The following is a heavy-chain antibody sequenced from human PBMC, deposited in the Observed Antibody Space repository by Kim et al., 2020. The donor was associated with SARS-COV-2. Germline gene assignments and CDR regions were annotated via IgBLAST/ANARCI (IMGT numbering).Heavy chain of an antibody. J-gene: IGHJ6*02. CDR3: VVPAAQGIFYYYGMDV. D-gene: IGHD2-2*01. CDR1: GFTFSSYA. CDR2: ISGSGGST. V-gene: IGHV3-23*01. Sequence: GGSLRLSCAASGFTFSSYAMSWVRQAPGKGLESVSAISGSGGSTYYADSVKGRFTISRDNSKNTLYLQMNSLRAEDTAVYYCVVPAAQGIFYYYGMDVWGQGTTVTVSS.